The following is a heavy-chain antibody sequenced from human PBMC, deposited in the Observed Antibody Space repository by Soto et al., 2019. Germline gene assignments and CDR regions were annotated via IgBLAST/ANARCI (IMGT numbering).Heavy chain of an antibody. Sequence: QVQLVQSGAEVKKPVSSVKVSCKASGGTFSSYTISWVRQAPGQGLEWMGRIIPILGIANYAQKFQGRVTITADKSTSTAYMELSSLRSEDTAVYYCAINRHHTGIAAAGYVDYWGKGTLVTVSS. D-gene: IGHD6-13*01. V-gene: IGHV1-69*02. J-gene: IGHJ4*02. CDR2: IIPILGIA. CDR3: AINRHHTGIAAAGYVDY. CDR1: GGTFSSYT.